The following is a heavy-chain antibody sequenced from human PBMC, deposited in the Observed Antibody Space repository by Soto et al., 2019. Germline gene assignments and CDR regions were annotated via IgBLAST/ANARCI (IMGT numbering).Heavy chain of an antibody. CDR1: GGSFTDYY. J-gene: IGHJ6*02. CDR2: INHSASG. D-gene: IGHD3-22*01. Sequence: QVQLRQWGAGLLKPSETLVLTCAVSGGSFTDYYWSWIRQSPGKGLEWIGEINHSASGTYNPSLASRVTILVDTSKKQFSLRLTSVTAADTAMYYCARGEYDSSGLYSWEPLGFDVWGHGTTVTVSS. CDR3: ARGEYDSSGLYSWEPLGFDV. V-gene: IGHV4-34*01.